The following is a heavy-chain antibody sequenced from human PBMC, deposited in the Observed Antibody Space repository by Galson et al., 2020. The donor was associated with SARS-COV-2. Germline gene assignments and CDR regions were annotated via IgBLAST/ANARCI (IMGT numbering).Heavy chain of an antibody. CDR3: ATYSVVVVAPTPLRADY. J-gene: IGHJ4*02. Sequence: LETLSLTCTVSGYSISSGYFWGWIRQPPGKGLEWMGRIYHSGSTYYNPSLKSRVTISVDTSKNQFSLKLSSVTAADTAVYYCATYSVVVVAPTPLRADYWGQGTLVTVSS. D-gene: IGHD2-15*01. CDR2: IYHSGST. V-gene: IGHV4-38-2*02. CDR1: GYSISSGYF.